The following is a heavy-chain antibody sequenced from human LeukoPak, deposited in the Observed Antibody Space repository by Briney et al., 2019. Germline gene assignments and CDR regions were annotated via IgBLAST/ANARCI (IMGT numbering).Heavy chain of an antibody. D-gene: IGHD5-12*01. J-gene: IGHJ4*02. CDR2: ISGSGGST. CDR3: AKDLTVGYSGYDYAPTY. V-gene: IGHV3-23*01. Sequence: SCKASGGTFSSYAMSWVRQAPWKGLEWVSAISGSGGSTYYADSVNGRFTISRDNSKNTLYLQMNSLRAEDTAVYYCAKDLTVGYSGYDYAPTYWGQGTLVTVSS. CDR1: GGTFSSYA.